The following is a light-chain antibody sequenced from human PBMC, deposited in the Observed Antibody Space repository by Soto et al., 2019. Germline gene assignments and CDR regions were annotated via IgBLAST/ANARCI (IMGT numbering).Light chain of an antibody. CDR3: QSYDTILRGWV. CDR2: GHN. Sequence: QSVLTQPPSVSGAPGQRVTISCTGSGSNIGAFSALNWYQQLPGAAPKLLIHGHNNRPSGVPTRFSASKSGTSASLTITGLQAEDEADYYWQSYDTILRGWVFGEGTKLTVL. CDR1: GSNIGAFSA. J-gene: IGLJ3*02. V-gene: IGLV1-40*01.